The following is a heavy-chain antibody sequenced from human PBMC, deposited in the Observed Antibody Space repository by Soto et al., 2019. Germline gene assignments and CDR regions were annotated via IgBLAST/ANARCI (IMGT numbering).Heavy chain of an antibody. Sequence: PGESLKISCKGSGYSFTTYWIGWVRQMPGKGLEWVGIIYPGDSDTRYSPSFQGQVTISADKSISTAYLHWSSLKASDTAMYYCARHGTSHYRQDVDYWGQGTLVTVSS. CDR2: IYPGDSDT. CDR1: GYSFTTYW. J-gene: IGHJ4*02. CDR3: ARHGTSHYRQDVDY. V-gene: IGHV5-51*01. D-gene: IGHD4-4*01.